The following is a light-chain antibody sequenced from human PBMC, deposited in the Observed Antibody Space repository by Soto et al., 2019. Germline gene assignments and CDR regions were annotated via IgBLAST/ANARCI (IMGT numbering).Light chain of an antibody. J-gene: IGKJ1*01. CDR2: GTS. CDR3: HQFQNSPWT. Sequence: EIVLTQSPGTLSLSPGERGALSFRASQGVDNNYLVCYQQKPGQAPRLLIFGTSSRATGIPDRFSGSGSGTHSTLTINRLEPEYVAVYYCHQFQNSPWTFGQGTKVDIK. CDR1: QGVDNNY. V-gene: IGKV3-20*01.